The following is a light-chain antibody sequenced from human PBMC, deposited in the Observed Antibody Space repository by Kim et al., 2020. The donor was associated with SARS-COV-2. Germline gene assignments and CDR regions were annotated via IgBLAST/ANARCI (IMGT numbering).Light chain of an antibody. CDR1: KLGDKY. J-gene: IGLJ2*01. Sequence: VSPGQTASITCAGDKLGDKYACWYQQKPGQSPVLVIYQDSKRPSGIPERFSGSNSGNTATLTISGTQAMDEADYYCQAWDSSTVVFGGGTQLTV. CDR2: QDS. V-gene: IGLV3-1*01. CDR3: QAWDSSTVV.